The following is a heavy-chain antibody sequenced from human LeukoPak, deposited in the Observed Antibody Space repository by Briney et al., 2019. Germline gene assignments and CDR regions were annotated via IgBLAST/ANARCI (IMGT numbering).Heavy chain of an antibody. Sequence: PSETLSLTCTVSGVSISSPNSYWGWIRQSPGKGLEWIVSIFYDGTTYYNPSLKSRFTISVDTSKSQFSLTLRSVTAADTAVYYCARRVVAGTTVDFWGQGNLVTVSS. J-gene: IGHJ4*02. CDR2: IFYDGTT. CDR3: ARRVVAGTTVDF. D-gene: IGHD6-19*01. V-gene: IGHV4-39*01. CDR1: GVSISSPNSY.